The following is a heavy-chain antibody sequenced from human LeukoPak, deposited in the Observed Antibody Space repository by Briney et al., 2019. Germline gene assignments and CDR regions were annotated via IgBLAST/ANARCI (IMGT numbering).Heavy chain of an antibody. CDR3: ARVTRMIRGTHYIDY. V-gene: IGHV4-59*01. Sequence: SETLSLTCTVSGDSISSYYWSWIRHPPGKGLEWIGYMYYSGSTNYSPSLESRVTMSVDTSKNQFSLKVNSVTAADTAVYYCARVTRMIRGTHYIDYWGQGILVTVSS. CDR1: GDSISSYY. J-gene: IGHJ4*02. D-gene: IGHD3-10*01. CDR2: MYYSGST.